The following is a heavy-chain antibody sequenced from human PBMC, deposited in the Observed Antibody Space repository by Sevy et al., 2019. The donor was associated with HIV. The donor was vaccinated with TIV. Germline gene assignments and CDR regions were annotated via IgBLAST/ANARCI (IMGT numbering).Heavy chain of an antibody. Sequence: SETLSLTCTVSGGSTSSYYWSWIRQPPGKGLEWIGYIYYSGSTNYNPSLKSRVTISVDTSKNQFSLKLSSVTAADTAVYYCARDLPSYDFWSGSFYYYMDVWGKGTTVTVSS. CDR3: ARDLPSYDFWSGSFYYYMDV. V-gene: IGHV4-59*01. J-gene: IGHJ6*03. CDR2: IYYSGST. CDR1: GGSTSSYY. D-gene: IGHD3-3*01.